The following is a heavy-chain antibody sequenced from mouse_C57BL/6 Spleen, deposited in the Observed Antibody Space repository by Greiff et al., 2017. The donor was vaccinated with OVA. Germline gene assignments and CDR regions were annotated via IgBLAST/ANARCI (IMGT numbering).Heavy chain of an antibody. Sequence: ESGPGLVKPSQSLSLTCSVTGYSITSGYYWNWIRQFPGNKLEWMGYISYDGSNNYNPSLKNRISITRDPSKNQFFLKLNSVTTEDTATYYCARDRDGYYGGDAMDYWGQGTSVTVSS. CDR1: GYSITSGYY. J-gene: IGHJ4*01. CDR3: ARDRDGYYGGDAMDY. V-gene: IGHV3-6*01. D-gene: IGHD2-3*01. CDR2: ISYDGSN.